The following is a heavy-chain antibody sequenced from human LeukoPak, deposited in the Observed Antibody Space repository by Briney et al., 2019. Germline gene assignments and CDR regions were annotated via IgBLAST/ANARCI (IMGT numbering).Heavy chain of an antibody. V-gene: IGHV4-59*08. J-gene: IGHJ4*02. Sequence: SETLSLTCTVSGGSISSYYWSWIRQPPGKGLEWIGYIYYSGSTNYNPSLKSRVTISVDTSKNQFSLKLSSVTAADTAVYYCARRPSGYSPSFFDYWGQGTLVTVSS. CDR1: GGSISSYY. CDR3: ARRPSGYSPSFFDY. D-gene: IGHD5-18*01. CDR2: IYYSGST.